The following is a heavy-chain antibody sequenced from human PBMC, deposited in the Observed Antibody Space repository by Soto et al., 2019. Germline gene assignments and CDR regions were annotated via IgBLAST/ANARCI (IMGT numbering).Heavy chain of an antibody. J-gene: IGHJ4*02. D-gene: IGHD3-22*01. CDR2: IYYSGST. CDR1: GGSISSGDYY. CDR3: ANSQADSRGYYRQFAF. Sequence: PSEILSLTCTVSGGSISSGDYYWSWIRQPPGKGLEWIGYIYYSGSTYYNPSLKSRVTISVDTSKNQFSLKLSSVTAADTAVYYCANSQADSRGYYRQFAFWGQGTRVPVSS. V-gene: IGHV4-30-4*01.